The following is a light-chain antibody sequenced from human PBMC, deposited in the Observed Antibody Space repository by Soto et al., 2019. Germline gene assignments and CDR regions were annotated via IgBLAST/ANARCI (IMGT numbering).Light chain of an antibody. CDR2: GAS. V-gene: IGKV3-15*01. Sequence: EILMTQSPAILSVSPGEGATLSCRASQSIGSNLAWYQQKPGQAPRLLIYGASTRATCIPAKFSGSGSGTEFTLTINNLQSEDFAVYFCQQYSDWSPRTFGQGTKVEIK. CDR3: QQYSDWSPRT. J-gene: IGKJ1*01. CDR1: QSIGSN.